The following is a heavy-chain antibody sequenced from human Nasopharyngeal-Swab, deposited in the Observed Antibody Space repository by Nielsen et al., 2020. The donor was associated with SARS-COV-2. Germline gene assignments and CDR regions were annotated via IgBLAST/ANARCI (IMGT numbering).Heavy chain of an antibody. J-gene: IGHJ4*02. CDR3: ARDRGRGYSYGSFHY. V-gene: IGHV1-69*10. Sequence: WVRQAPGQRLEWMGGIIPTLSITNYAQKFQGRVTITADKSTSTAYMELTSLRSDDTAVYYCARDRGRGYSYGSFHYWGQGTLVTVSS. CDR2: IIPTLSIT. D-gene: IGHD5-18*01.